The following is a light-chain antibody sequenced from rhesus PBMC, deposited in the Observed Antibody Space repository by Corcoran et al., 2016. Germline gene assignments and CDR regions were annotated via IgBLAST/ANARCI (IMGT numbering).Light chain of an antibody. CDR2: NAS. Sequence: DIQMTQSPSSLSASVGDTVTITCRASQGISNYLAWYQQKPGKAPKPLIYNASNLESGVPSRFSGSGSETDFTLTISSLHPEDFATYSCQHHNRYPFTFCPGTKLDIK. J-gene: IGKJ3*01. CDR3: QHHNRYPFT. V-gene: IGKV1S14*01. CDR1: QGISNY.